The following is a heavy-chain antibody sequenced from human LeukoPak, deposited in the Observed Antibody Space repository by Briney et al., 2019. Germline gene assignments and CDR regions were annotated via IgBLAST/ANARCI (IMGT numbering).Heavy chain of an antibody. J-gene: IGHJ4*02. CDR3: ARDTRARGFCSGGSCSFFDY. CDR1: GGTFSSYA. Sequence: GASVKVSCKASGGTFSSYAIGWVRQAPGQGLEWMGRIIPIFGIANYAQKFQGRVTIIADKSTSTAYMELSSLRSEDTAMYYCARDTRARGFCSGGSCSFFDYWGQGTLVTVSS. V-gene: IGHV1-69*04. CDR2: IIPIFGIA. D-gene: IGHD2-15*01.